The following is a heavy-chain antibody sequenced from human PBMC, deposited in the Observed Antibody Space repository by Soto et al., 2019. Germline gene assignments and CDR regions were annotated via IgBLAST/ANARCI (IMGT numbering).Heavy chain of an antibody. D-gene: IGHD3-16*01. J-gene: IGHJ4*02. CDR3: ARSLGMGGDGYN. Sequence: GGSLRLSCAVSGFPLSSYGIHWVRQAPGKGLEWVAFMSYDGNKKYYADSVKGRFTISRDNAKNSLYLQMNSLRAEDTAVYYCARSLGMGGDGYNWGQGTLVTVSS. V-gene: IGHV3-30*03. CDR2: MSYDGNKK. CDR1: GFPLSSYG.